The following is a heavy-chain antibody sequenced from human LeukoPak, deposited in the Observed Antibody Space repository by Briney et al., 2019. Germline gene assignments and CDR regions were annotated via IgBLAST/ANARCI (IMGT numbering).Heavy chain of an antibody. J-gene: IGHJ4*02. V-gene: IGHV3-30*03. Sequence: GGSLRLSCAASGFTFSSYGMHWVRQAPGKGLEWVAVISYDGSNKYYADSVKGRFTISRDNAKNSLYLQMNSLRAEDTAVYYCAVGIVVVRGTKHDYFDYWGQGTLVTVSS. CDR3: AVGIVVVRGTKHDYFDY. D-gene: IGHD2-2*01. CDR1: GFTFSSYG. CDR2: ISYDGSNK.